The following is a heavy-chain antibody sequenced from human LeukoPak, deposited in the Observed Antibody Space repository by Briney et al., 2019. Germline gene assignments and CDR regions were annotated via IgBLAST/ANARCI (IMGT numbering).Heavy chain of an antibody. D-gene: IGHD3-3*01. CDR2: ISSSGTYV. J-gene: IGHJ6*03. CDR3: ARPPHDFWSGRGSSYYYYYMDV. Sequence: GGSLRLSCAASGFTFSSYSVNWVRQAPGKGLEWVSSISSSGTYVYYADSVKGRFTTSRDNAKNSLYLQMNSLRAEDTAVYYCARPPHDFWSGRGSSYYYYYMDVWGKGTTVTVSS. CDR1: GFTFSSYS. V-gene: IGHV3-21*04.